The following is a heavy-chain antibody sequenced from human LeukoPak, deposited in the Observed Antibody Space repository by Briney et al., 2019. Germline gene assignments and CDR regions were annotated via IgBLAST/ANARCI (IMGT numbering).Heavy chain of an antibody. CDR1: GGSISSYY. Sequence: SETLSLTCTVSGGSISSYYWSWIRQPPGKGLEWIGYIYYSGSTYNNPSLKSRVTISVDTSKNQFSLKLTSVTAAYTAVYFCVRSGLVGGPFDYWGQGTLVTVSS. CDR3: VRSGLVGGPFDY. J-gene: IGHJ4*02. V-gene: IGHV4-59*08. CDR2: IYYSGST. D-gene: IGHD1-26*01.